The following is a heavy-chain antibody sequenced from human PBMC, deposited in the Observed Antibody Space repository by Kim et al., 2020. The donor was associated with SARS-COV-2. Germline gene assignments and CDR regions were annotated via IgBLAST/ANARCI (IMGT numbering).Heavy chain of an antibody. CDR2: IVVGSGNT. Sequence: SVKVSCKASGFTFTSSAVQWVRQARGQRLEWIGSIVVGSGNTNYAQKFQERVTITRDMSTSTAYMELSSLRSEDTAVYYCAAPICHYYDSSGYYCHDAFDIWGQGTMVTVSS. CDR3: AAPICHYYDSSGYYCHDAFDI. D-gene: IGHD3-22*01. V-gene: IGHV1-58*01. J-gene: IGHJ3*02. CDR1: GFTFTSSA.